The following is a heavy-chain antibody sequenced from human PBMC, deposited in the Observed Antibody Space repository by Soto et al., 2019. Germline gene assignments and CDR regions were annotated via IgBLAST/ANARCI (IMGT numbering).Heavy chain of an antibody. D-gene: IGHD2-2*01. CDR1: VFTFDDYP. J-gene: IGHJ4*02. CDR2: DSWNREKI. Sequence: GGSLRLSCAASVFTFDDYPMPWVRPATAKGLEWVSGDSWNREKIGYANSVKGRLTISRDNAKNSFYLQMNSLRAQDTASYYCAKQSSCTARHFDYWGQGTLVTVSS. V-gene: IGHV3-9*01. CDR3: AKQSSCTARHFDY.